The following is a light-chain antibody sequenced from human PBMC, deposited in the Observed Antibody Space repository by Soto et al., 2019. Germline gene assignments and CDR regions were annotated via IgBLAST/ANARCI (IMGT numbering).Light chain of an antibody. Sequence: DIQMTQSPSSLSASVGDRVTITCRASRSIGNYLNWYQQKPESAPKLLIYLTSGLQSGVPSRFSGSGSGTDFTRTISSLEPEHFAIYYCHQSYSTPYSFGQGNKLQIK. CDR2: LTS. V-gene: IGKV1-39*01. J-gene: IGKJ2*01. CDR3: HQSYSTPYS. CDR1: RSIGNY.